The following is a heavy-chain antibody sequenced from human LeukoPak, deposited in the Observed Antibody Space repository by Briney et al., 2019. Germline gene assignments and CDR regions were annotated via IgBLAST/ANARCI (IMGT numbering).Heavy chain of an antibody. CDR1: GGSISGYY. CDR3: ARRGYCSGGSCYSFDY. V-gene: IGHV4-59*08. J-gene: IGHJ4*02. CDR2: IYYSGST. D-gene: IGHD2-15*01. Sequence: SETLSLTCTVSGGSISGYYWIWIRQPPGKGLEWIGYIYYSGSTNYNPSLKSRVSISVDTSKNQFSLKLSSVTAADTAVYYCARRGYCSGGSCYSFDYWGQGTLVTVSS.